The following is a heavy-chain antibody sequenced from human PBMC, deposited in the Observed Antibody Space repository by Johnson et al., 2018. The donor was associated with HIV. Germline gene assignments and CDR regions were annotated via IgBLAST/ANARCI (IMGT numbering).Heavy chain of an antibody. Sequence: QVQLVESGGGLVKPGGSLRLSCAASGFTFSDYYMIWIRQAPGKGLEWVAFIRYDGSNKYYADSVKGRFTISRDNAKNSLYLQMSSLRVEDTAVYYCASGHMWSAFWGQGTMVTVSS. CDR1: GFTFSDYY. J-gene: IGHJ3*01. CDR2: IRYDGSNK. D-gene: IGHD2-21*01. V-gene: IGHV3-30*02. CDR3: ASGHMWSAF.